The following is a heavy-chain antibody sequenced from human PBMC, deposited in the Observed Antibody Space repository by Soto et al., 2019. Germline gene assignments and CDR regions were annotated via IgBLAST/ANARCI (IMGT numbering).Heavy chain of an antibody. D-gene: IGHD1-1*01. CDR2: IIPIFGPA. J-gene: IGHJ6*02. CDR3: ATGSFTSTGGRIGYHYNAMDV. CDR1: GDNFKKNV. V-gene: IGHV1-69*13. Sequence: SVKVSCKTSGDNFKKNVFTCVRQAPGQGLEWMGGIIPIFGPANFAKNFQGRVTITADESTTTAYMELSSLTSEDTAVYYCATGSFTSTGGRIGYHYNAMDVWGQGTTVTVSS.